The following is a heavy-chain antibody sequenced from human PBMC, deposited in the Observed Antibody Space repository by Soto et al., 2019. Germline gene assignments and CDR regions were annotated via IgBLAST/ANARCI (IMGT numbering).Heavy chain of an antibody. CDR1: GFTVSSNY. J-gene: IGHJ4*02. CDR3: ARAPTTIFGVVTLYYFDY. D-gene: IGHD3-3*01. CDR2: IYSGGST. Sequence: EVQLVESGGGLIQPGGSLRLSCAASGFTVSSNYMSWVRQAPGKGLEWGSVIYSGGSTYYADSVKGRFTISRDNSKNTLYLQMNSLRAEDTAVYYCARAPTTIFGVVTLYYFDYWGQGTLVTVSS. V-gene: IGHV3-53*01.